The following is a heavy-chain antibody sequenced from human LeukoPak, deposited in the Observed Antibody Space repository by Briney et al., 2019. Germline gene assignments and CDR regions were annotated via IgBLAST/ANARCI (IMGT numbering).Heavy chain of an antibody. Sequence: GGSLRLSCAASGFTFSSYGMHWVRQAPGKGLEWVAVISYDGSNKYYADSVKGRFTISRDNSKNTLYLQMNSLRAEDTAVYYSAKSQTKWELSYWGQGTLVTVSS. V-gene: IGHV3-30*18. CDR2: ISYDGSNK. CDR1: GFTFSSYG. J-gene: IGHJ4*02. CDR3: AKSQTKWELSY. D-gene: IGHD1-26*01.